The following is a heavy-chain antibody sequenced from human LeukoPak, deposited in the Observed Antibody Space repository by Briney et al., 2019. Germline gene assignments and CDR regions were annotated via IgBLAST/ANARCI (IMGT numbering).Heavy chain of an antibody. Sequence: GGSLRLSCAASGFTFSIYAMSWVRQAPGKGLEWVSAISGSGGTAYYAGSVKGRFTISRDNSKNTLYLQMNSLRAEDTAVYYCAKKGYYDGSGYYMYYFDHWGQGTLVTVSS. D-gene: IGHD3-22*01. CDR2: ISGSGGTA. CDR1: GFTFSIYA. CDR3: AKKGYYDGSGYYMYYFDH. V-gene: IGHV3-23*01. J-gene: IGHJ4*02.